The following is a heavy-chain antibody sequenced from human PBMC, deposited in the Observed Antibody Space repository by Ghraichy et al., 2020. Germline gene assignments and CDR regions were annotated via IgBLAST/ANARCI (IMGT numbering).Heavy chain of an antibody. CDR1: GGSISSSSYY. CDR2: IYYSGST. V-gene: IGHV4-39*01. D-gene: IGHD6-13*01. CDR3: ARIQVQITAAGQMFDY. J-gene: IGHJ4*02. Sequence: SETLSLTCTVSGGSISSSSYYWGWIRQPPGKGLEWIGNIYYSGSTYYDSSLKSRVTISVDTSKNQFSLKLSSVTAADTAVYYCARIQVQITAAGQMFDYWGQGTLVTVSS.